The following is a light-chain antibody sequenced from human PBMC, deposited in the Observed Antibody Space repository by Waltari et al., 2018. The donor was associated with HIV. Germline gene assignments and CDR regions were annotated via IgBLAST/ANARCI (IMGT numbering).Light chain of an antibody. Sequence: DLQMTQSSSTLSYSVGDRVTITCRSSHSISSWLAWYQQHPGRAPKLLIYKTSTLDSGVPSRFSGSGSGAEFSLTISSLQPDDFATYYCQQYSTCPLTFGQGTRLEI. J-gene: IGKJ5*01. V-gene: IGKV1-5*01. CDR3: QQYSTCPLT. CDR1: HSISSW. CDR2: KTS.